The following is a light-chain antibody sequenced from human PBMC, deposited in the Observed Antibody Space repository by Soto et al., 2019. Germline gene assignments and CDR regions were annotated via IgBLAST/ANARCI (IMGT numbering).Light chain of an antibody. Sequence: IIMTQSPATLSLSPGERATLSCRASQSVSGSYLSWYQQKPGQAPRLLIYGSSTRATGIPARFSGSGSGTDFTLTISSLQPEDFAVYYCLQDYNLPLTFGGGTKVDIK. CDR1: QSVSGSY. CDR3: LQDYNLPLT. CDR2: GSS. V-gene: IGKV3D-7*01. J-gene: IGKJ4*01.